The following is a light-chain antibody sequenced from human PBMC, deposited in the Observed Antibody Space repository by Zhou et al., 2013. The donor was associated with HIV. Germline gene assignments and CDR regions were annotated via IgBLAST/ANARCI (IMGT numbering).Light chain of an antibody. CDR1: QSISDY. Sequence: EIVLTQSPATLSLSPGERATLSCRTSQSISDYLGWYQQKPGQAPRLLIYGASSRATGIPDRFSGSGSGTDFTLTISRLEPEDFAVYYCQRYGNSRFTFGPGTTIEIK. V-gene: IGKV3-20*01. CDR3: QRYGNSRFT. CDR2: GAS. J-gene: IGKJ3*01.